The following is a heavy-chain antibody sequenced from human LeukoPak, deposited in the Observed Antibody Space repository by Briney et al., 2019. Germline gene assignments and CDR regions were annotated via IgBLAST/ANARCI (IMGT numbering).Heavy chain of an antibody. CDR3: ARVSPFYGSGSYPYYFDY. Sequence: GGSLRLSCAASGFTVSSNYMSWVRQAPGKGLEWVSVIYSGGSTYYADSVKGRFTISRENSKNTMYLQMNSRRAEEKAVYYCARVSPFYGSGSYPYYFDYWGQGTLVTVSS. J-gene: IGHJ4*02. D-gene: IGHD3-10*01. CDR2: IYSGGST. CDR1: GFTVSSNY. V-gene: IGHV3-66*01.